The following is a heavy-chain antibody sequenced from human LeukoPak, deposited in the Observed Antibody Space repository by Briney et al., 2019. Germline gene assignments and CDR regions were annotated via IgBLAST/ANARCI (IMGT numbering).Heavy chain of an antibody. D-gene: IGHD2-2*01. Sequence: SETLSLTCTVSGGSIGSYYWSWIRQPPGKGLEWIGYIYYSGSTNHNPSLKSRVTISVDTSKNQFSLKLSSVTAADTAVYYCARERCSSTTCYFDYWGQGTLVTVSS. CDR3: ARERCSSTTCYFDY. V-gene: IGHV4-59*01. J-gene: IGHJ4*02. CDR2: IYYSGST. CDR1: GGSIGSYY.